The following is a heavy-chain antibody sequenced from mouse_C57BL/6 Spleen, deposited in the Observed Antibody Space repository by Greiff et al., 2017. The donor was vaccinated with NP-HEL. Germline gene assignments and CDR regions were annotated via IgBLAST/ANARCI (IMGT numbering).Heavy chain of an antibody. D-gene: IGHD2-4*01. Sequence: VKLVEPGPGLVAPSPSLSITCTVSGFSLTSYGVHWVRQTPGKGLEWLGVIRGGGSTTYNSALMSRLSISKDNSKSQVFLKMNSLQTDDTAMYYCAKHGGLRRDYDAMDYRGQGTSVTVAS. J-gene: IGHJ4*01. CDR2: IRGGGST. CDR1: GFSLTSYG. CDR3: AKHGGLRRDYDAMDY. V-gene: IGHV2-9*01.